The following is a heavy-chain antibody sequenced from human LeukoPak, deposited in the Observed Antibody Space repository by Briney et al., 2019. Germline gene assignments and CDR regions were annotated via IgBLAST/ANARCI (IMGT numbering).Heavy chain of an antibody. D-gene: IGHD1-1*01. CDR3: ARGRWNELFDP. V-gene: IGHV1-18*01. J-gene: IGHJ5*02. CDR2: ISGYNGHT. Sequence: ASVKVSCKASGYTFTSFGITWVRQAPGQGLEWMGWISGYNGHTNYAQKFQGRVTMTTDTSTSTAYMELRSLRSDDTAVYYCARGRWNELFDPWGQGTLVTVSS. CDR1: GYTFTSFG.